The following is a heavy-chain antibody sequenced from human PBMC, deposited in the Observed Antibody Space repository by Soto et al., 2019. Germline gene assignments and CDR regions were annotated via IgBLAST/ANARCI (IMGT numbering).Heavy chain of an antibody. V-gene: IGHV3-23*01. CDR2: IGRSDIST. Sequence: EVQLMESGGGLVQPGGSLRLSCAASGFTLTNYAMSWVRQAPGKGLEWVSAIGRSDISTYYADSVKGRFVISRDHSKNPLFLQMNSLRAADTAVYYCATVYSSSSYIDYWGQGTLVTVSS. D-gene: IGHD6-13*01. CDR1: GFTLTNYA. CDR3: ATVYSSSSYIDY. J-gene: IGHJ4*02.